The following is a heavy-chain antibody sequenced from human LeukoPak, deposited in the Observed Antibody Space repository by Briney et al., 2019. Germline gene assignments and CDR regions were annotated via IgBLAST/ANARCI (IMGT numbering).Heavy chain of an antibody. CDR3: ARLGQLVPFRNPSSGFDI. D-gene: IGHD6-6*01. J-gene: IGHJ3*02. V-gene: IGHV4-4*09. CDR2: IYTSGST. Sequence: KPSETLSLTCTVSGGSISSYYWSWIRQPPGKGLEWIGYIYTSGSTNYNPSLKSRVTISVDTSKNQFSLKLSSVTAADTAVYYCARLGQLVPFRNPSSGFDIWGQGTMVTVSS. CDR1: GGSISSYY.